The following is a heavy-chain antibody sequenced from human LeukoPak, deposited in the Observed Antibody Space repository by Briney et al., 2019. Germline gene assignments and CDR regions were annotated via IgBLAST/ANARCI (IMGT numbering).Heavy chain of an antibody. D-gene: IGHD4-17*01. V-gene: IGHV3-30*04. CDR1: GFSVGGYA. CDR3: ARSDRGDYNLDY. J-gene: IGHJ4*02. Sequence: GGSLRLSCEVSGFSVGGYALHWVRQAPGKGLEWVAVISFDGSQKYYADSVKGRFTISRDTFKNTLFLQMESLSGEDTGFYYCARSDRGDYNLDYWGQGTLVTVSS. CDR2: ISFDGSQK.